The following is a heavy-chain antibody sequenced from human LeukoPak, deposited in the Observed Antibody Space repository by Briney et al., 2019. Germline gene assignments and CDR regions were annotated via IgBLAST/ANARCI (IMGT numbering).Heavy chain of an antibody. Sequence: GESLKISCKGSGYSFNTYWIAWVRQMPGKGLEWMGIIYSGDSDTKYSPSFQGQVTISADNSISTAYLQWSSLKASDTAMYYCARHSSSWYYFDYWGQGTLVTVSS. CDR2: IYSGDSDT. CDR3: ARHSSSWYYFDY. CDR1: GYSFNTYW. V-gene: IGHV5-51*01. J-gene: IGHJ4*02. D-gene: IGHD6-13*01.